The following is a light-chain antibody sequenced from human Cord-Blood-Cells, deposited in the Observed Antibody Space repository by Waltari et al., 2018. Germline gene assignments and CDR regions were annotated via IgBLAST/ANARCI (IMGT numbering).Light chain of an antibody. CDR3: CSYAGSYTLV. CDR1: SRDVGGYNY. Sequence: QSALTQPRSVSGSPGQSVTLPCTGTSRDVGGYNYVSWYQPHPGKAPKLMIYDVSKRPSGVPDRFSGSKSGNTASLTISGLQAEDEADYYCCSYAGSYTLVFGGGTKLTVL. CDR2: DVS. J-gene: IGLJ2*01. V-gene: IGLV2-11*01.